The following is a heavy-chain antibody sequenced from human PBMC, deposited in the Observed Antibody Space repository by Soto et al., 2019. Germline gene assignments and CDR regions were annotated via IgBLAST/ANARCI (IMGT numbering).Heavy chain of an antibody. J-gene: IGHJ4*02. CDR1: GYTFTSYA. CDR3: ARDTSRGEYDY. V-gene: IGHV1-18*01. Sequence: GASVKVSCKASGYTFTSYAISWVRQAPGQGLEWMGWISAYNGNTNYAQKLQGRVTMTTDTSTSTAYMELRSLRSDDTAVYFCARDTSRGEYDYWGQGTLVTVSS. CDR2: ISAYNGNT. D-gene: IGHD3-10*01.